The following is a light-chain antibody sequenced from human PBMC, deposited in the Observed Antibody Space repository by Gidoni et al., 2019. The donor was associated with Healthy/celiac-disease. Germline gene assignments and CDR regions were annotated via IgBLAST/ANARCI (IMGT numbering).Light chain of an antibody. CDR3: QQLNSYPPGT. Sequence: DIQLTQSPSFLSASVGDRVTITCRASQGISSYLAWYQQKPGNAPKLLIYAASTLQSGVPSRFSGSGSGTEFTLTISSLQPEDFATYYCQQLNSYPPGTFGPGTKVDIK. CDR2: AAS. V-gene: IGKV1-9*01. J-gene: IGKJ3*01. CDR1: QGISSY.